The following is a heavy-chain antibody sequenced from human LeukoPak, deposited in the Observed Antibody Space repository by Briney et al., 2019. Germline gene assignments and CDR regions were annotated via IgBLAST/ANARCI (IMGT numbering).Heavy chain of an antibody. Sequence: KPGGSLRLSCAASGFPFSDYYMSWIRQAPGKGLEWVSYISSSRSTIYYADSVKGRFTISRDNAKNSLYLQMNSLRAEDTAVYYCARGGYLLYYYYMDVWGKGTTVTVSS. J-gene: IGHJ6*03. CDR3: ARGGYLLYYYYMDV. CDR2: ISSSRSTI. D-gene: IGHD5-12*01. V-gene: IGHV3-11*04. CDR1: GFPFSDYY.